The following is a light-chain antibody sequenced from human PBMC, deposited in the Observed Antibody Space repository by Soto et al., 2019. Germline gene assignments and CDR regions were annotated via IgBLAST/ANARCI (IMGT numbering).Light chain of an antibody. J-gene: IGLJ1*01. Sequence: QSVLTQPASVSGSPGQSITISCAGTSSDVGAYNFVSWYQQHPGKVPKLMIFDVSSPPSGVSDRFSGSKSGNTASLTISGLQAEDEGGYYCSSYTSSSTHVFGSGTKLTVL. CDR2: DVS. CDR3: SSYTSSSTHV. V-gene: IGLV2-14*03. CDR1: SSDVGAYNF.